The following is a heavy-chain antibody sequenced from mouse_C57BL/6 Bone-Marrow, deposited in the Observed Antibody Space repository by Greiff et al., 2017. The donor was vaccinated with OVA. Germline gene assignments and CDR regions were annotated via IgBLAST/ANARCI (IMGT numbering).Heavy chain of an antibody. CDR3: ARSRYSDYLCYYAMDD. Sequence: EVQGVESGGGLVQPGGSLSLSCAASGFTFTDYYMSWVRQPPGKALEWLGFIRNKANGYTTEYSESVKGRFTISRDNSQSILYRQMKALRAEDSATYYCARSRYSDYLCYYAMDDWGQGTSVTVSS. CDR2: IRNKANGYTT. V-gene: IGHV7-3*01. D-gene: IGHD2-13*01. CDR1: GFTFTDYY. J-gene: IGHJ4*01.